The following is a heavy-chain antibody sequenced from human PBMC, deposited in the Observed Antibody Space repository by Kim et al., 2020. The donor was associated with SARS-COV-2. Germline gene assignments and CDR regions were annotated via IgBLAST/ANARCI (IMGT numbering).Heavy chain of an antibody. CDR2: INPNSGGT. Sequence: ASVKVSCKASGYTLTGHYINWVRQAPGQGLEWMGWINPNSGGTNYAQKFQTRFTMTRDTSISTAYMELGRLRSDDTAIYFCAGEVQITGTAGSDAFDIWGRGTMVTVSS. V-gene: IGHV1-2*02. D-gene: IGHD1-7*01. J-gene: IGHJ3*02. CDR1: GYTLTGHY. CDR3: AGEVQITGTAGSDAFDI.